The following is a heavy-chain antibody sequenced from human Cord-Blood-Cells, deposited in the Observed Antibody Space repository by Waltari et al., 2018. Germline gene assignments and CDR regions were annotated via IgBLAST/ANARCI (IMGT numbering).Heavy chain of an antibody. J-gene: IGHJ4*02. CDR2: MNPNSGNT. D-gene: IGHD2-8*01. CDR1: GYTLTSYD. CDR3: ARGPPRPLNVDY. Sequence: QVQLVQSGAEVKKPAASVKVSCTASGYTLTSYDINCVPQATGQGLEWMGWMNPNSGNTGYAQKFQGRVTMTRNTSISTAYMELSSLRSEDTAVYYCARGPPRPLNVDYWGQGTLVTVSS. V-gene: IGHV1-8*01.